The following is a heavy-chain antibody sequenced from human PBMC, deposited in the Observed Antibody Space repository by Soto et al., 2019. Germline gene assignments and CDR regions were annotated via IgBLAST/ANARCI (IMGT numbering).Heavy chain of an antibody. CDR3: ARDRRGGLLLLNWFDP. D-gene: IGHD2-15*01. CDR1: GGTFSSYA. CDR2: IIPICGTA. J-gene: IGHJ5*02. V-gene: IGHV1-69*13. Sequence: SVKVSCKASGGTFSSYAISGVRQAPGQGLEWMGGIIPICGTANYAQKFQGRVTITADESTSTAYMELSSLRSEDTAVYYCARDRRGGLLLLNWFDPWGQGTLVTVSS.